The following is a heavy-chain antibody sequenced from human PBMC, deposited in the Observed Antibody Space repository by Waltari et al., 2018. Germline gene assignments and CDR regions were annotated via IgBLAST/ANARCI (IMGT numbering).Heavy chain of an antibody. CDR2: IYYSGST. Sequence: QLQLQESGPGLVKPSETLSLTCTVSGGSISSSSYYWGWIRQPPGKGLEWIGSIYYSGSTYYNPSLKSRVTISVDTSKNQFSLKLSSVTAADTAVYYCARHGAGTGGNYYYGMDVWGQGTTVTVSS. J-gene: IGHJ6*02. CDR1: GGSISSSSYY. D-gene: IGHD6-13*01. CDR3: ARHGAGTGGNYYYGMDV. V-gene: IGHV4-39*01.